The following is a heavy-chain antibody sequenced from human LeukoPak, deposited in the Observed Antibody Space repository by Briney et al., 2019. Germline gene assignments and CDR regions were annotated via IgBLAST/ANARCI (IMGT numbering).Heavy chain of an antibody. V-gene: IGHV5-51*01. Sequence: GESLKISCKGPGYSFTSYWIGWVRQMPGKGLEWMGIIYPGDSDTRYSPSFQGQVTISADKSISTAYLQWSSLKASDTAMYYCARHVGSSPRGLYYYYYMDVWGKGTTVTVSS. J-gene: IGHJ6*03. CDR3: ARHVGSSPRGLYYYYYMDV. CDR2: IYPGDSDT. CDR1: GYSFTSYW. D-gene: IGHD6-13*01.